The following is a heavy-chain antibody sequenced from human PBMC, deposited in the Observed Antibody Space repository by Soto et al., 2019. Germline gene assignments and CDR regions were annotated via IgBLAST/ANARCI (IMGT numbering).Heavy chain of an antibody. V-gene: IGHV1-18*01. CDR1: GDTFTSYG. CDR2: ISAYSGNT. CDR3: ARARCSGGSCYGGGWLEH. D-gene: IGHD2-15*01. J-gene: IGHJ5*02. Sequence: QVQLVQSGAEVKKPGASVKVSCKASGDTFTSYGISWVRQAPGQGLEWMGWISAYSGNTNYAQKFQVRVTMTTDPATSTADMAQRNLSPDVTAVYYRARARCSGGSCYGGGWLEHWGQGTLVTVSS.